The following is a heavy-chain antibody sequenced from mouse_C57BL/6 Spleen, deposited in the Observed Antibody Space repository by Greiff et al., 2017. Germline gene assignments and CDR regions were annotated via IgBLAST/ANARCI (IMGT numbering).Heavy chain of an antibody. D-gene: IGHD1-1*01. Sequence: QVQLKESGAELVRPGTSVKVSCKASGYAFTNYLIEWVKQRPGQGLEWIGVINPGSGGTNYNEKFKGKATLTADKSSSTAYMQLSSLTSEDSAVYFCARDYYGSSYVFDVWGTGTTVTVSS. CDR3: ARDYYGSSYVFDV. CDR1: GYAFTNYL. V-gene: IGHV1-54*01. CDR2: INPGSGGT. J-gene: IGHJ1*03.